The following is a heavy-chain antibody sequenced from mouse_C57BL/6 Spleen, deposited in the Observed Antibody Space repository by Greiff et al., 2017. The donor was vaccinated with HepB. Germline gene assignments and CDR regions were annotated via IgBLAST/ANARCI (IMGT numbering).Heavy chain of an antibody. Sequence: VQLQQSGAELARPGASVKMSCKASGYTFTSYTMHWVKQRPGQGLEWIGYINPSSGYTKYNQKFKDKATLTADKSSSTAYMQLSSLTSEDSAVYYCARLMGTPYWYFDVWGTGTTVTVSS. J-gene: IGHJ1*03. CDR1: GYTFTSYT. V-gene: IGHV1-4*01. CDR2: INPSSGYT. D-gene: IGHD2-3*01. CDR3: ARLMGTPYWYFDV.